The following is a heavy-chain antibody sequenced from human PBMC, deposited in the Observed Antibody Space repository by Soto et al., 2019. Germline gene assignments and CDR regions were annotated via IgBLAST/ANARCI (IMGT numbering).Heavy chain of an antibody. J-gene: IGHJ4*02. CDR1: GFTFSSYA. CDR3: ARDSGYSYDLDY. V-gene: IGHV3-30-3*01. D-gene: IGHD5-18*01. Sequence: VQLVESGGGLVQPGGSLRLSCAASGFTFSSYAMHWVRQAPGKGLEWVAVISYDGSNKYYADSVKGRFTISRDNSKNTLYLQMNSLRAEDTAVYYCARDSGYSYDLDYWGQGTLVTVSS. CDR2: ISYDGSNK.